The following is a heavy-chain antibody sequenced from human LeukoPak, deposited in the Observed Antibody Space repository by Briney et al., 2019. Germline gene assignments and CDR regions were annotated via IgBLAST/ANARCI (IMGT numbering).Heavy chain of an antibody. J-gene: IGHJ6*03. Sequence: ASVTVSCKASGYTFTGYYMHWVRQAPGQGLEWMGWINPNSGGTNYAQKFQGRVTMTRDTSISTAYMELSRLRSDDTAVYYCARDLYCSGGSCYSNYYYMDVWGKGTTVTISS. CDR1: GYTFTGYY. CDR2: INPNSGGT. D-gene: IGHD2-15*01. V-gene: IGHV1-2*02. CDR3: ARDLYCSGGSCYSNYYYMDV.